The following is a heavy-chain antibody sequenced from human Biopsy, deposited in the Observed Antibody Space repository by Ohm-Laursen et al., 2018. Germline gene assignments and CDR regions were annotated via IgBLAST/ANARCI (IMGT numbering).Heavy chain of an antibody. Sequence: GTLSLTCTVSGGSLSSYSWSWIRQPAGKGLEWIGQIYTSGDTNYNPSLKSRVSVSEDTSRRQFSLRLTSVTAADTAVYYCATDPKRLTGTSYFESWGRGILVTVSS. V-gene: IGHV4-4*07. CDR3: ATDPKRLTGTSYFES. CDR2: IYTSGDT. J-gene: IGHJ4*02. CDR1: GGSLSSYS. D-gene: IGHD1-7*01.